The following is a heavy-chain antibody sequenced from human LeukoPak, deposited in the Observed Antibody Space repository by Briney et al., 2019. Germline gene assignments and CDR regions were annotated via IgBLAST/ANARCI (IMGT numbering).Heavy chain of an antibody. CDR1: GGSITSSSDY. CDR2: IYYTGGT. J-gene: IGHJ3*02. D-gene: IGHD1-26*01. Sequence: SETLSLPCSVSGGSITSSSDYCAWIRQPPGKGLEWIGSIYYTGGTYYNPSLKSRLTISLGTSKNQFSLKLNSVTAADTAVYYCARGGGAGRAFDIWGQRTMVTVSS. CDR3: ARGGGAGRAFDI. V-gene: IGHV4-39*01.